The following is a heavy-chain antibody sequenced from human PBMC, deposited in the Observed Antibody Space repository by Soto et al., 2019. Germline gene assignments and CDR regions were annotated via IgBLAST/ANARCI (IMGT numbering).Heavy chain of an antibody. D-gene: IGHD6-13*01. CDR1: GFTFSSYW. V-gene: IGHV3-7*01. Sequence: EVQLVESGGDLVQPGGSLRLSCAASGFTFSSYWMIWVRQAPGKGLEWVANIKQDGSEKHYVDSVEGRFTISRDNAKKSRDLQMNSLRAEDTAVYYCARDRYSTSSIGMDVWGQGTTVTVSS. CDR2: IKQDGSEK. CDR3: ARDRYSTSSIGMDV. J-gene: IGHJ6*02.